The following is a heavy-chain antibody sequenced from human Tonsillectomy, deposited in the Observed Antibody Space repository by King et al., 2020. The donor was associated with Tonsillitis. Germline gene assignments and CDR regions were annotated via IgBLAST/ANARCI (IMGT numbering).Heavy chain of an antibody. CDR3: ARDSVAGTWYFDY. J-gene: IGHJ4*02. CDR2: ISYDGSNK. V-gene: IGHV3-30*04. D-gene: IGHD6-19*01. CDR1: GFTFSNYV. Sequence: VQLVESGGGVVQPGRSLRLSCAASGFTFSNYVMHWVRQAPGKGLEWVAVISYDGSNKYYADSVKGRFTISRDNSKNTLYLQMNSLRVEDTAMYYCARDSVAGTWYFDYWGQGTLVTVSS.